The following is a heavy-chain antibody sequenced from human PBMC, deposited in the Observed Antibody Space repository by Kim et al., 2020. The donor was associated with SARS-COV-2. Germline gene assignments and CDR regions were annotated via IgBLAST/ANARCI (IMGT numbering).Heavy chain of an antibody. J-gene: IGHJ4*02. CDR3: ARVRYCSGGTCWYYFDY. V-gene: IGHV1-69*13. CDR1: GDTFSSYA. D-gene: IGHD2-15*01. CDR2: IIPIFGTP. Sequence: SVKVSCKTFGDTFSSYALSWVRQAPGQGLEWMGGIIPIFGTPNYAQKFQGRVTITADESTRTAYMELSSLRSEDTAVYYCARVRYCSGGTCWYYFDYWGQGTLVTVSS.